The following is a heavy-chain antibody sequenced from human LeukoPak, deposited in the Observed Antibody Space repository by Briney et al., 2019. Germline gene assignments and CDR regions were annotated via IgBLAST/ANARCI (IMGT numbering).Heavy chain of an antibody. V-gene: IGHV3-48*01. D-gene: IGHD3-22*01. CDR2: ISSSSSTI. CDR1: GFTFSSYS. CDR3: ARDHGITMIVEGKDDY. J-gene: IGHJ4*02. Sequence: GGSLRLSCAASGFTFSSYSMNWVRQAPGKGLEWVSYISSSSSTIYYADSVKGRFTISRDNAKNSLYLQMNSLRAEDTAVYYCARDHGITMIVEGKDDYWGQGTLVTVSS.